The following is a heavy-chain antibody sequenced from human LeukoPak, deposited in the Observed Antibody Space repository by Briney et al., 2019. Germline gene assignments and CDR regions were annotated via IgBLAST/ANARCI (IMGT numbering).Heavy chain of an antibody. CDR1: GGTFSSYA. V-gene: IGHV1-69*05. CDR3: ARLDDFWSGSNY. D-gene: IGHD3-3*01. CDR2: IIPIFGTA. J-gene: IGHJ4*02. Sequence: SVKVSCKASGGTFSSYAISWVRQAPGQGLEWMGRIIPIFGTANYAQKFQGRVTITTDESTSTAYMELSRLRSEDTAVYYCARLDDFWSGSNYWGQGTLVTVSS.